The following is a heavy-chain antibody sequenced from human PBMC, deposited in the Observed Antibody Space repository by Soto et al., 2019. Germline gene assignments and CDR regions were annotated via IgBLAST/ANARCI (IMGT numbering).Heavy chain of an antibody. CDR1: GGSISTYS. CDR2: VSDGGST. CDR3: ARQTTYTGYDSWGYYYCFGMDV. J-gene: IGHJ6*02. D-gene: IGHD5-12*01. Sequence: QMQLQESGPGLVKPSETLSLTCTVSGGSISTYSWSWIRQPPGKGLEWIGSVSDGGSTNFNPSLNSRTTTTVDATKNQFSLNLCLVTAPETAAYSCARQTTYTGYDSWGYYYCFGMDVWGQGTTVIVSS. V-gene: IGHV4-59*08.